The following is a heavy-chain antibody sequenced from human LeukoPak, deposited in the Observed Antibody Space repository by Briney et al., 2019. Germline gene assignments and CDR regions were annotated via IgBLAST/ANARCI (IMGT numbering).Heavy chain of an antibody. D-gene: IGHD6-13*01. CDR2: IWYDGSNK. CDR1: GFTFSSYG. Sequence: HPGRSLRLSCAASGFTFSSYGMHWVRQAPGKGLEWVAVIWYDGSNKYYADSVKGRFTISRDNSKNTLYLQMNSLRAEDTAVYYCARVFGSSWYGLVWGQGTLVTVSS. CDR3: ARVFGSSWYGLV. V-gene: IGHV3-33*01. J-gene: IGHJ4*02.